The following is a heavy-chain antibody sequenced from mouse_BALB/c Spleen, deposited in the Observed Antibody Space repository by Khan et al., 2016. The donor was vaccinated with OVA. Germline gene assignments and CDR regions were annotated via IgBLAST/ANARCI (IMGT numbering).Heavy chain of an antibody. Sequence: EVQLVETGPGLVKPSQSLSLTCTVTGYSITTDYAWYWIRQFPGNKLEWMGYISYSGNTKYNPSLKSRISITRDTSKNQFVLRLKTVTNEDSAGYYCARVYGGGFAYWGQGTTLTVSS. CDR2: ISYSGNT. CDR1: GYSITTDYA. V-gene: IGHV3-2*02. D-gene: IGHD1-1*01. CDR3: ARVYGGGFAY. J-gene: IGHJ2*01.